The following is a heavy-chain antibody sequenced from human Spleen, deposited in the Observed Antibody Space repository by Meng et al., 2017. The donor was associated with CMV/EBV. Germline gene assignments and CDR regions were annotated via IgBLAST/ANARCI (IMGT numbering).Heavy chain of an antibody. Sequence: GSLRLSCAASGFTFSSSAMSWVRQAPGKGLEWVSAISGSGGSTYYADSVKGRFTIARDNAKNSLYLQMNSLRAEDTAVYYCAGDGGVTMVRGVIADYYGMDVWGQGATVTVSS. CDR1: GFTFSSSA. CDR2: ISGSGGST. V-gene: IGHV3-23*01. J-gene: IGHJ6*02. CDR3: AGDGGVTMVRGVIADYYGMDV. D-gene: IGHD3-10*01.